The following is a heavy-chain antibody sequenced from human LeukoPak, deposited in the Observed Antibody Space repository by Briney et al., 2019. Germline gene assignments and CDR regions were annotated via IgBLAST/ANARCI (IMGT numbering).Heavy chain of an antibody. D-gene: IGHD6-13*01. CDR3: ARETLAAAGTLSLDY. CDR1: GGSFSGYY. V-gene: IGHV4-34*01. CDR2: INHSGST. Sequence: SETLSLTCAVYGGSFSGYYWSWIRQPPGKGLEWIGEINHSGSTNYNPSLKSRVTISVDTSKNQFSLKLSSVTAADTAVYYCARETLAAAGTLSLDYWGQGTLVTVSS. J-gene: IGHJ4*02.